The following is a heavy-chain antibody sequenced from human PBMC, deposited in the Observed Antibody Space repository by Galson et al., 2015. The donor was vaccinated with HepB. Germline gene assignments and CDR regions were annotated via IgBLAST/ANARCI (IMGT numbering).Heavy chain of an antibody. CDR2: INAGNGNT. D-gene: IGHD2-15*01. Sequence: SVKVSCKASGYTFTSYAMHWVRQAPGHRLEWMGWINAGNGNTKYSQKFQGRVTITRDTSASTAYMELSSLRSEDTAVYYCARNLYCSGGSCNDFDYWGQGTLATVSS. J-gene: IGHJ4*02. CDR3: ARNLYCSGGSCNDFDY. V-gene: IGHV1-3*01. CDR1: GYTFTSYA.